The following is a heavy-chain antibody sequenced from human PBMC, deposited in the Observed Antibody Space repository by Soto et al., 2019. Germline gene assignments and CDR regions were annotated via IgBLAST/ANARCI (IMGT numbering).Heavy chain of an antibody. CDR3: ASGRIAAAGYYFDD. D-gene: IGHD6-13*01. CDR2: ISYDGSNK. V-gene: IGHV3-30-3*01. J-gene: IGHJ4*02. CDR1: GFTFSSYA. Sequence: GGSMRLSCAASGFTFSSYAMHWVRQAPGKGLEWVAVISYDGSNKYYADSVKGRFTISRDNSKNTLYLQMNSLRAEDTAGYYCASGRIAAAGYYFDDWGQGTLVTVS.